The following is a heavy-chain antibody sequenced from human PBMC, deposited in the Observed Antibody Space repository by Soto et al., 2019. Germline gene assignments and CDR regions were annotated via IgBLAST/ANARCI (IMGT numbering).Heavy chain of an antibody. CDR1: GFTFSSYA. CDR2: ISYDGSNK. D-gene: IGHD6-19*01. J-gene: IGHJ3*02. CDR3: ARADTSVAVADAFDI. Sequence: QVQLVESGGGVVQPGRSLRLSCAASGFTFSSYAMHWVRQAPGKGLEWVAVISYDGSNKYYADSVKGRFTISRDNSKNTLYLQMNSLRAEDTAVYYCARADTSVAVADAFDIWGQGTMVTVSS. V-gene: IGHV3-30-3*01.